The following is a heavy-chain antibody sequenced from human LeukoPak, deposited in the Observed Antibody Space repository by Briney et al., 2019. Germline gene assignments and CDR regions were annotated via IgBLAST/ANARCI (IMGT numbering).Heavy chain of an antibody. J-gene: IGHJ4*02. Sequence: PGGSLRLSCVASGFIFSSYAMTWVRQTPGKGLEWVSSISSDSNSIYYADSVKGRFTISRDNAKSSLYLQMDSLRAEDTAVYYCARQCSIISCLWGQGTLVTVSS. CDR1: GFIFSSYA. CDR3: ARQCSIISCL. CDR2: ISSDSNSI. V-gene: IGHV3-21*01. D-gene: IGHD2-2*01.